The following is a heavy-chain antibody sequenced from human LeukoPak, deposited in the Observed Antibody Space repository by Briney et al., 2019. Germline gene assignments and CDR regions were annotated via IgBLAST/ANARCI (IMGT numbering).Heavy chain of an antibody. Sequence: SETLSLTCAVYGGYFRYYYNSWGRQPPGEGLELGWKINHSGSTNYNPSLKSRVTISIDTSKNQFSLKMSSVTAADTAVYYCANFCSSTSCPIIFQHWGQGNRVTVSS. CDR2: INHSGST. J-gene: IGHJ1*01. CDR3: ANFCSSTSCPIIFQH. V-gene: IGHV4-34*01. CDR1: GGYFRYYY. D-gene: IGHD2-2*01.